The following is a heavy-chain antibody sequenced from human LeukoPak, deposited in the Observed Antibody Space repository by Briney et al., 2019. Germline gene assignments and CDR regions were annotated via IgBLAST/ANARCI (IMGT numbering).Heavy chain of an antibody. Sequence: GGSLRLSCSASGSTFSGHWLTWVRQAPGQGLQWVASIKEDGREPHYVDSVKGRFTISRDNTKNSLYLQLNSLRVEDTAVYYCAREWHDYGGDSGGYWGQGTLVTVSS. CDR3: AREWHDYGGDSGGY. CDR1: GSTFSGHW. D-gene: IGHD4-23*01. V-gene: IGHV3-7*01. J-gene: IGHJ4*02. CDR2: IKEDGREP.